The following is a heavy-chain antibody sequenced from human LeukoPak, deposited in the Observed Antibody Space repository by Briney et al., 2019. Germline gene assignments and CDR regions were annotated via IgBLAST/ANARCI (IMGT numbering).Heavy chain of an antibody. CDR3: ASRYYYDSSGYYY. CDR1: GGSFSGYY. D-gene: IGHD3-22*01. Sequence: SETLSLTCAVYGGSFSGYYWSWIRQPPGKGLEWIGEINHSGSTNYNPSLKSRVTISVDTSKNQFSLKLSSVTAADTAVYYCASRYYYDSSGYYYWGQGTLVTVSS. V-gene: IGHV4-34*01. J-gene: IGHJ4*02. CDR2: INHSGST.